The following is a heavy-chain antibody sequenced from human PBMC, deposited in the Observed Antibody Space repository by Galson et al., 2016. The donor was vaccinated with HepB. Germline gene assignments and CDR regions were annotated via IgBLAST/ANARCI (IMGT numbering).Heavy chain of an antibody. V-gene: IGHV4-39*01. CDR1: GGSISSSGYY. D-gene: IGHD6-19*01. CDR3: ATSLRLAGTDAFDI. CDR2: IYYSWST. Sequence: ETLSLTCTVSGGSISSSGYYWGWIRQPPGKGLEWIGSIYYSWSTYYNPSLKSRVTISVDTSNNQFSLKLSSVTAADTAIYYCATSLRLAGTDAFDIWGQGIMGTVSS. J-gene: IGHJ3*02.